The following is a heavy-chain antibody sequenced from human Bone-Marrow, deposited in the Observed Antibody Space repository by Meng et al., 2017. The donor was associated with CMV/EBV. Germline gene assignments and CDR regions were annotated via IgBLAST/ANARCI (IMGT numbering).Heavy chain of an antibody. CDR3: AKDWGPSDHYRFDY. Sequence: GESLKISCAASGFTFSSYWMSWVRQTPGKGLEWVANIKRDGSEKYYVDSVKGRFTISRDNGRNSLFLQMNSLRDEDTAVYYCAKDWGPSDHYRFDYWGQGTLVTVSS. J-gene: IGHJ4*02. V-gene: IGHV3-7*01. CDR2: IKRDGSEK. CDR1: GFTFSSYW. D-gene: IGHD3-16*01.